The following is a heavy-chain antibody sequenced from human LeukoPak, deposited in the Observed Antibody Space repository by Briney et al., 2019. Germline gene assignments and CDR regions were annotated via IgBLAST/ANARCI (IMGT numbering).Heavy chain of an antibody. CDR2: IYHSGST. CDR1: GVSISSYY. D-gene: IGHD3-22*01. J-gene: IGHJ4*02. CDR3: ARDSYYYDSSGYYRFDY. Sequence: SETLSLTCTVSGVSISSYYWSWIRQPPGKGLEWIGNIYHSGSTNYNPSLKSRVTMSVDTSKNQFSLKLSSVTAADTAVYYCARDSYYYDSSGYYRFDYWGQGTLVTVSS. V-gene: IGHV4-59*12.